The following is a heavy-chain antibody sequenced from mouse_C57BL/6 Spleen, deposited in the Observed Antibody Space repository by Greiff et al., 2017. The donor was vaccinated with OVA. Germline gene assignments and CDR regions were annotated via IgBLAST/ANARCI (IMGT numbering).Heavy chain of an antibody. Sequence: EVQLVESGPELVKPGASVKISCKASGYSFTDYNMNWVKQSNGKSLEWIGVINPNYGTTSYNQKFKGKATLTVDQSSSTAYMQLNSLTSEDSAVYYCARQNYYGSSHWYFDVWGTGTTVTVSS. CDR3: ARQNYYGSSHWYFDV. D-gene: IGHD1-1*01. CDR2: INPNYGTT. V-gene: IGHV1-39*01. CDR1: GYSFTDYN. J-gene: IGHJ1*03.